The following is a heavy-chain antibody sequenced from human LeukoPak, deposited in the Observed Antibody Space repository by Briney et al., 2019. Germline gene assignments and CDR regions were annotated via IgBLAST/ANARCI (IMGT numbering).Heavy chain of an antibody. D-gene: IGHD2-15*01. J-gene: IGHJ4*02. CDR1: GGSFSGYY. Sequence: SETLSLTCAVYGGSFSGYYWSWIRQPPGKGLEWIGEINHSGSTNYNPSLKSRVTISVDTSKKQFSLKLSSVTAADTAVYHCARGGSGGSNDFDYWGQGTLVTVSS. CDR2: INHSGST. CDR3: ARGGSGGSNDFDY. V-gene: IGHV4-34*01.